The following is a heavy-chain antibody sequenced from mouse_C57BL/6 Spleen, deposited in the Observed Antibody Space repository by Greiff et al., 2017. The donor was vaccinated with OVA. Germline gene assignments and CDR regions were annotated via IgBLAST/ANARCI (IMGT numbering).Heavy chain of an antibody. CDR1: CYTFTSYW. V-gene: IGHV1-74*01. CDR2: IHPSDSDT. D-gene: IGHD1-1*01. CDR3: AIGTTQYYAMDY. J-gene: IGHJ4*01. Sequence: QVPLQQPGAELVKPGASVKVSCKASCYTFTSYWMHWVKQRPGQGLEWIGRIHPSDSDTNYNQQFTGKATLTVDKSSSTAYMQLSSLTSEDSAVYYCAIGTTQYYAMDYWGQGTSVTVSS.